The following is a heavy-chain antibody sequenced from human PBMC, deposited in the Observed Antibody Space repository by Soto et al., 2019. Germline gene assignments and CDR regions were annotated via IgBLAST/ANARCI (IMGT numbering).Heavy chain of an antibody. V-gene: IGHV3-53*01. CDR3: AREGYSSGFNNDAFDI. CDR1: GFTVSSNY. Sequence: EVQLVESGGGVIQPGGSLRLSCAASGFTVSSNYMSWVRQAPGKGLEWVSVIYSGGSTYYADSVKGRFTISRDNSKNTLYLKMNSLRAEDAAVYYCAREGYSSGFNNDAFDIWGQGTMVTVSS. CDR2: IYSGGST. J-gene: IGHJ3*02. D-gene: IGHD6-19*01.